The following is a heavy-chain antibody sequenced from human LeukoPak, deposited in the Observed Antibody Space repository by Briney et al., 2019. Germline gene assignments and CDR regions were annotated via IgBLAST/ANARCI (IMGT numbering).Heavy chain of an antibody. D-gene: IGHD6-19*01. J-gene: IGHJ4*02. CDR3: ASDPGYSSVDY. CDR1: GFTVSSNY. Sequence: GGSLRLSCAASGFTVSSNYMSWVRQAPGKGLEWVSVIYSGGSTYYADSVKGRFTISRDNSKNTLYLQMNSLRAEDTAVYYCASDPGYSSVDYWGQGTLVTVSS. CDR2: IYSGGST. V-gene: IGHV3-66*01.